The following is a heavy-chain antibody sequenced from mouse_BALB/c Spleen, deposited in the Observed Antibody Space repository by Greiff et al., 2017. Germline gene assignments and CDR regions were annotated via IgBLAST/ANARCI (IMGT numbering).Heavy chain of an antibody. CDR1: GYSITSDYA. D-gene: IGHD2-3*01. V-gene: IGHV3-2*02. CDR2: ISYSGST. CDR3: ARREDGYSFAY. Sequence: EVQLQQSGPGLVKPSQSLSLTCTVTGYSITSDYAWNWIRQFPGNILEWMGYISYSGSTSYNPSLKSRISITRDTSKNQFFLQLNSVTTEDTATYYCARREDGYSFAYWGQGTLVTVSA. J-gene: IGHJ3*01.